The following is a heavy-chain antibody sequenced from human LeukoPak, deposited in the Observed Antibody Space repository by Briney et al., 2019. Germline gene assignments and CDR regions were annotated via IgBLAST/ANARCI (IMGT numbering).Heavy chain of an antibody. D-gene: IGHD6-19*01. J-gene: IGHJ5*02. Sequence: GGTLRLSCAASGFSFSRYGMSWVRQAPGKGLEWVSAISGSGDTTYYADSVKGRFTISRDNSKNTLYLQMNSLRAADTAIYYCASPGIAVAVGPWGQGTLVIVSS. CDR3: ASPGIAVAVGP. CDR2: ISGSGDTT. CDR1: GFSFSRYG. V-gene: IGHV3-23*01.